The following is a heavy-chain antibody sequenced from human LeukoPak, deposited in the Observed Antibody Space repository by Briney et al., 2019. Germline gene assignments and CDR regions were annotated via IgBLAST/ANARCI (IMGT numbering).Heavy chain of an antibody. CDR3: AKCAAAAGTLSSYGMDI. J-gene: IGHJ6*02. V-gene: IGHV3-30*18. CDR1: EFTFSSYG. CDR2: VSYDGSNQ. Sequence: PGRSLRLSCAASEFTFSSYGMHWVRQAPGKGLEWVAAVSYDGSNQYFADSVKSRFTISRDNPRNTLYLQMNSLRAEDTAVYYCAKCAAAAGTLSSYGMDIWGQGTTVTVS. D-gene: IGHD6-13*01.